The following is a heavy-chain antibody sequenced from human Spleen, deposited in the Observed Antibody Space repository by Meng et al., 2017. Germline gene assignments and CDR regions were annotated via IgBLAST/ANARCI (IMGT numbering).Heavy chain of an antibody. V-gene: IGHV3-74*01. CDR1: GFTLSSHW. J-gene: IGHJ5*01. Sequence: EVQLVESGGDLVQPGGSLRLSWAATGFTLSSHWLHWARQVPGEGLQWVSRMNRDGSITNYAVSVRGRFTISRDNAKNTVYLQMSGLRAEDTAVYYGVRDFGGWSDFWGQGTLVTVSS. D-gene: IGHD3-3*01. CDR2: MNRDGSIT. CDR3: VRDFGGWSDF.